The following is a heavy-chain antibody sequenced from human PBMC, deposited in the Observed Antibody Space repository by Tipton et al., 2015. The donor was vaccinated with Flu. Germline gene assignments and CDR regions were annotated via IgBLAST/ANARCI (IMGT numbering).Heavy chain of an antibody. D-gene: IGHD6-19*01. J-gene: IGHJ4*02. CDR2: FSGGGGAT. V-gene: IGHV3-23*01. CDR3: AKVIPELVAGLDY. CDR1: GFTFSRYG. Sequence: SLRLSCAASGFTFSRYGMSWVRQAPGKGLEGVAGFSGGGGATYFADAVKGRFTISRDNSKNTLYLQMNSLRAEDTAVYFCAKVIPELVAGLDYWGQGTLVTVSS.